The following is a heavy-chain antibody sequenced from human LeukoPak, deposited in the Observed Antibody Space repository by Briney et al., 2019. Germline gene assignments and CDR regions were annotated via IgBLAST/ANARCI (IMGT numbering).Heavy chain of an antibody. CDR1: GFTFSSFW. V-gene: IGHV3-7*05. CDR2: INPDGSEI. J-gene: IGHJ6*02. CDR3: ARGHYGLDV. Sequence: GGSLRLSCAASGFTFSSFWITWVRQAPGKGLEWVAYINPDGSEIYYADSVKGRFTLSRDNTKNSLFLQMNSLRAEDMAVYYCARGHYGLDVWGQGTTVIVSS.